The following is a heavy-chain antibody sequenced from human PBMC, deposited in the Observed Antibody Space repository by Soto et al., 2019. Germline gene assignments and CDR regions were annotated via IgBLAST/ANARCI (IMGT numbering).Heavy chain of an antibody. Sequence: PGGSLRLSCAASGFTFSSYAMPWVRQAPGKGLEWVSVISYDGSNKYYADSVKGRFTISRDNSKNTLYLQMNSLRAEDTAVYYCAKDLRWELLPQDYYFDYWGQGTLVTVSS. V-gene: IGHV3-30*04. CDR2: ISYDGSNK. J-gene: IGHJ4*02. CDR1: GFTFSSYA. D-gene: IGHD1-26*01. CDR3: AKDLRWELLPQDYYFDY.